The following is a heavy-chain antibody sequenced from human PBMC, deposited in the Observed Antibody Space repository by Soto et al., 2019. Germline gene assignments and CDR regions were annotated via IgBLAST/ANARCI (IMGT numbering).Heavy chain of an antibody. CDR2: IIPIIGTA. J-gene: IGHJ3*02. CDR1: GVTFSIYA. D-gene: IGHD4-17*01. V-gene: IGHV1-69*12. CDR3: LLNGAYPI. Sequence: QVQLVQSGAEVKKPGSSVKVSCKASGVTFSIYAISWLRQAPGQGLEWMGGIIPIIGTANYAQKFQGRVTITADESPSTGYAALSSLRSQDTAVYYCLLNGAYPIWGQAPTVTVSS.